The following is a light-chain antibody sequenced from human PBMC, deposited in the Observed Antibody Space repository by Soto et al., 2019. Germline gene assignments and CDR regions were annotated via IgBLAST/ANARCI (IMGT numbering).Light chain of an antibody. V-gene: IGLV1-44*01. Sequence: QSVLTQPPSASGTPGQRVTISCSGSGSNIGTNTVNWYQQLPGMAPKLLMYSNSERPSGVPDRFSGSKSGTSASLAISGLQSGDEADYYCAAWDDSLNGYVFGTGTKLTVL. CDR1: GSNIGTNT. CDR3: AAWDDSLNGYV. CDR2: SNS. J-gene: IGLJ1*01.